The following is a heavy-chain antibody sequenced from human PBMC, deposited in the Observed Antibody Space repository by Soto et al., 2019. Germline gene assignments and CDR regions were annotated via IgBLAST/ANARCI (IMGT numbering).Heavy chain of an antibody. CDR1: GGTFSGYA. J-gene: IGHJ4*02. CDR2: IIPIFGTA. V-gene: IGHV1-69*13. Sequence: GASVKVSCKASGGTFSGYAISWVRQAPGQGLEWMGGIIPIFGTANYAQKFQGRVTITADESTSTAYMELSSLRSEDTAVYYCATYLGQYYFDYWGQGTLVTVSS. D-gene: IGHD2-2*01. CDR3: ATYLGQYYFDY.